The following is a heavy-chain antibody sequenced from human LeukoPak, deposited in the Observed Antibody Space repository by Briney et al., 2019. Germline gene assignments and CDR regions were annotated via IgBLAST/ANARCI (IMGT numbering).Heavy chain of an antibody. Sequence: PSETLSLTCTVSGGSISSYYWSWIRQPPGKRLEWIGYIYYSGSTTYNPSLKSRVTISVDTSKNQFSLKLSSVTAADTAVYYCARGRGYDSDYWGQGTLVTVSS. CDR2: IYYSGST. J-gene: IGHJ4*02. CDR1: GGSISSYY. V-gene: IGHV4-59*01. D-gene: IGHD5-12*01. CDR3: ARGRGYDSDY.